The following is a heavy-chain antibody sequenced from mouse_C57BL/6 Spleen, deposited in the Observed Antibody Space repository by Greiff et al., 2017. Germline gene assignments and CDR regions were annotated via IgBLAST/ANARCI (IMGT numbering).Heavy chain of an antibody. CDR1: GYTFTSYW. CDR2: IYPGSGST. Sequence: QVQLQQPGAELVKPGASVKMSCKASGYTFTSYWITWVKQRPGQGLEWIGDIYPGSGSTTYNEKFKSKATLTVDTSSSTAYMQLSSLTSEDSAVYYCARMVTTGDYFDYWGQGTTLTVSS. V-gene: IGHV1-55*01. J-gene: IGHJ2*01. D-gene: IGHD2-2*01. CDR3: ARMVTTGDYFDY.